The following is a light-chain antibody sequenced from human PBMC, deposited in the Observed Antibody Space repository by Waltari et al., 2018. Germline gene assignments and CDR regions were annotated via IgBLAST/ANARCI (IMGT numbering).Light chain of an antibody. Sequence: DIQMTQSPSTLSASVGDRVTITCRASQSIGSWLAWFQQKPGKAPKLLIYKASNLESGVPSRFSGSGSGTEFTLTISSLQPDDFATYYCQECSTYYRTFGQGTKVEIK. CDR2: KAS. CDR1: QSIGSW. J-gene: IGKJ1*01. CDR3: QECSTYYRT. V-gene: IGKV1-5*03.